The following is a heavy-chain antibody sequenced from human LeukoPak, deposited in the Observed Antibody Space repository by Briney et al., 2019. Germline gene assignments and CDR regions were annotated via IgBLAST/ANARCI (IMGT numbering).Heavy chain of an antibody. D-gene: IGHD1-26*01. CDR1: GYTFTGYY. CDR2: INPNSGGT. Sequence: ASVTVSCKASGYTFTGYYMHWVRQAPGQELEWMGWINPNSGGTNYAQKFQGMVTMTRDTSISTAYMELSRLRSDDTAVYYCARDQKVGAGDHWGQGTLVTVSS. J-gene: IGHJ4*02. CDR3: ARDQKVGAGDH. V-gene: IGHV1-2*02.